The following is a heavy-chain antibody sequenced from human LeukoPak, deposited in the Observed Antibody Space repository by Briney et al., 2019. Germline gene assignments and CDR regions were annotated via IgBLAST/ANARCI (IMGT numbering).Heavy chain of an antibody. CDR3: ARMGITMVRGVFDWFDP. J-gene: IGHJ5*02. CDR2: IYYSGST. D-gene: IGHD3-10*01. Sequence: SETLSLTCTVSGGSISSSSYYWGWIRQPPGKGLEWIGGIYYSGSTYYNPSLKSRVTIFVDTSKNQFSLKLSSVTAADTAVYYCARMGITMVRGVFDWFDPWGQGTLVTVSS. CDR1: GGSISSSSYY. V-gene: IGHV4-39*01.